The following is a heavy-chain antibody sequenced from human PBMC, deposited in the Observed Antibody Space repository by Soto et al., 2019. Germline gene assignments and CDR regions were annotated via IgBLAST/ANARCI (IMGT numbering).Heavy chain of an antibody. CDR1: GGSISSSNW. Sequence: SETLSLTCAVSGGSISSSNWWSWVRQPPGKGLEWIGEIYHSGSTNYNPSLKSRVTISVDKSKNQFSLKLSSVTAADTAVYYCAGIAAAYYYGMDVWGQGTTVTVSS. CDR3: AGIAAAYYYGMDV. D-gene: IGHD6-13*01. J-gene: IGHJ6*02. V-gene: IGHV4-4*02. CDR2: IYHSGST.